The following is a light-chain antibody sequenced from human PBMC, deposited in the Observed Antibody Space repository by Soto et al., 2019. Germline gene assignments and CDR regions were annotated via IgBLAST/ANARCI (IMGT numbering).Light chain of an antibody. V-gene: IGLV2-8*01. CDR3: SSYAGSNNRYV. Sequence: QSALTQPPSASGFPGQSVAISCTGTSSDVGGYNFVSWYQQHPGKAPKLIIYEVTKRPSGVPDRFSGSKSGNTASLTVSGLQADDEADYFCSSYAGSNNRYVFGTGTKVTVL. CDR1: SSDVGGYNF. CDR2: EVT. J-gene: IGLJ1*01.